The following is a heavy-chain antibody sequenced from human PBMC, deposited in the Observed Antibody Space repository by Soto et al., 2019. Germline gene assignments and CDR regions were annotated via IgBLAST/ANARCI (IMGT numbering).Heavy chain of an antibody. CDR3: ARGNYGGFDY. Sequence: PGGSLRLSCAASGFTFSSYWMHWIRQPPGKGLVWVSRIYSDGSATTYADSAKGRFTISRDNAKNILYLQMNSLSPDDTAVYYCARGNYGGFDYWGHGTLVTVSS. CDR1: GFTFSSYW. J-gene: IGHJ4*01. D-gene: IGHD4-17*01. CDR2: IYSDGSAT. V-gene: IGHV3-74*01.